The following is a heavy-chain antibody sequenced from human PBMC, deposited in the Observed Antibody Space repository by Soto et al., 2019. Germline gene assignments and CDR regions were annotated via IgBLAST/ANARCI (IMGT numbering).Heavy chain of an antibody. J-gene: IGHJ4*02. CDR2: ISYDGSNK. D-gene: IGHD3-3*01. Sequence: PGGSLRLSCAASGFTFSSYGMHWVRQAPGKGLEWVAVISYDGSNKYYADSVKGRFTISRDNSKNTLYLQMNSLRAEDTAVYYCAKDLVSLRFLEWSLGYYFDYWGQGTLVTV. CDR3: AKDLVSLRFLEWSLGYYFDY. CDR1: GFTFSSYG. V-gene: IGHV3-30*18.